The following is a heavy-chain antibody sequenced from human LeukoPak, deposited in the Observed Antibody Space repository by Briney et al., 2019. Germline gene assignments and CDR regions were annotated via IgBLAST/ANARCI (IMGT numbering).Heavy chain of an antibody. Sequence: GSLRLSCVASGFTFSNHWLTWVRQAPGKGLEWIGEINHSGSTNYNPSLKSRVTMSLDTSRNQFSLKLSSVTAADTAVYYCARLWIQLWLPNWFDPWGQGTLVTVSS. CDR1: GFTFSNHW. CDR3: ARLWIQLWLPNWFDP. V-gene: IGHV4-34*01. J-gene: IGHJ5*02. CDR2: INHSGST. D-gene: IGHD5-18*01.